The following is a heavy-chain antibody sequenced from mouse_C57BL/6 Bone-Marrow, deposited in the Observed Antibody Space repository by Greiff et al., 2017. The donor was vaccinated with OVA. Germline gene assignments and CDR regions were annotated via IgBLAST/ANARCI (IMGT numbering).Heavy chain of an antibody. CDR3: ARAGLYGSSYGYFDY. V-gene: IGHV1-54*01. Sequence: QVHVKQSGAELVRPGTSVQVSCKASGYAFTNYLIEWVKQRPGQGLEWIGVINPGSGGTNYNEKFKGKATLTADKSSSTAYMQLSSLTSEDSAVYFCARAGLYGSSYGYFDYWGQGTTLTVSS. CDR1: GYAFTNYL. CDR2: INPGSGGT. D-gene: IGHD1-1*01. J-gene: IGHJ2*01.